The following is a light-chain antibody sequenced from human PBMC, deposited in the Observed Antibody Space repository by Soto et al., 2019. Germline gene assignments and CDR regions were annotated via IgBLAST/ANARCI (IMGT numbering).Light chain of an antibody. CDR1: QSISIW. V-gene: IGKV1-5*03. CDR2: KTS. CDR3: QHYTDYSWT. Sequence: DIHMTQSPSTLSASVGDRVTITCRASQSISIWLAWYQQKPGKAPNLLIYKTSSLETGVPSRFSGSGSGTEFTLTLSSLQPDDFATYYCQHYTDYSWTFGQGTKVEVK. J-gene: IGKJ1*01.